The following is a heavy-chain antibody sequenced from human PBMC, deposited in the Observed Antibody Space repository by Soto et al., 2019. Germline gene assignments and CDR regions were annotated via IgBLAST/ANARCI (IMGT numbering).Heavy chain of an antibody. CDR2: ISSSSSTI. D-gene: IGHD6-19*01. J-gene: IGHJ6*02. Sequence: EVQLVESGGGLVQPGGSLRLSCAASGFTFSSYSMNWVRQAPGKGLEWVSYISSSSSTIYYADSVKGRFTISRDNAKNSLYLQMNSLRDEDTAVYYCAREPSSGWYNVYYYYYGMDVWGQGTTVTVSS. CDR1: GFTFSSYS. V-gene: IGHV3-48*02. CDR3: AREPSSGWYNVYYYYYGMDV.